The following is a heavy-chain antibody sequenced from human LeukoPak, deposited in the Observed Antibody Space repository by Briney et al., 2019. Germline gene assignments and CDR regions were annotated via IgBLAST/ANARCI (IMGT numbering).Heavy chain of an antibody. J-gene: IGHJ4*02. D-gene: IGHD6-19*01. CDR1: GFTFSSYS. CDR2: ISSSSSYI. V-gene: IGHV3-21*01. Sequence: KPGGSLRLSCAASGFTFSSYSMNWVRHAPGKGLEWLSSISSSSSYIYYAESVKGRFTISRDNAKNSLYLQMNSLRAEDTAVYYCARDLASSGWFPNDYWGQGTLVTVSS. CDR3: ARDLASSGWFPNDY.